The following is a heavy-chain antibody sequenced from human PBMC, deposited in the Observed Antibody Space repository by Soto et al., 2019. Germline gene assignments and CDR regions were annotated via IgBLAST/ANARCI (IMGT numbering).Heavy chain of an antibody. V-gene: IGHV1-8*01. CDR2: VNPNSGTT. CDR1: GYTFTSYD. CDR3: ARRLLGNGIAVDY. D-gene: IGHD6-19*01. Sequence: ASVKVSCKASGYTFTSYDINWVRQATGQGLEWMGWVNPNSGTTGYAQKFQGRGTMTRNTSISTAYMELSSLRSEDKAVYYCARRLLGNGIAVDYWGQGTLVTVYS. J-gene: IGHJ4*02.